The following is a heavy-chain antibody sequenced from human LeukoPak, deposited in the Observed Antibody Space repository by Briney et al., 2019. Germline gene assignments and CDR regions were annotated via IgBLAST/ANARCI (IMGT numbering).Heavy chain of an antibody. J-gene: IGHJ4*02. Sequence: PSETLSLTCAVSGDSISSSNWWGWVSQPPGKGLEWIGRLYTSGNTNYNPSLKSRVTMSADTSKNQFSLKLSSVTAADTAVYYCARGPYCSRGTCSLDYWGQGTLVTVSS. CDR3: ARGPYCSRGTCSLDY. V-gene: IGHV4-4*02. D-gene: IGHD2-15*01. CDR1: GDSISSSNW. CDR2: LYTSGNT.